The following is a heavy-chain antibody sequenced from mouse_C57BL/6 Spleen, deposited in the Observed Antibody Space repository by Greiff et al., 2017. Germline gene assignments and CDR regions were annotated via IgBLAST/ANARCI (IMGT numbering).Heavy chain of an antibody. Sequence: VQLQQSGPELVKPGASVKMSCKASGYTFTDYNMHWVKQSHGKSLEWIGYINPNNGGTSYNQKFKGKATLTVNKSSSTAYMELRSLTSDDSAVYYCARIYYDYDVSFAYWGQGTLVTVSA. D-gene: IGHD2-4*01. CDR2: INPNNGGT. V-gene: IGHV1-22*01. J-gene: IGHJ3*01. CDR1: GYTFTDYN. CDR3: ARIYYDYDVSFAY.